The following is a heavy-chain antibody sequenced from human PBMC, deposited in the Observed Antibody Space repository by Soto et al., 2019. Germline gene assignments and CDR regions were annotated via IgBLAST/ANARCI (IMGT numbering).Heavy chain of an antibody. CDR3: ARIDYYGSGSYYTFDY. V-gene: IGHV4-31*03. CDR1: GGSISSGGYY. J-gene: IGHJ4*02. CDR2: IYYSGST. D-gene: IGHD3-10*01. Sequence: QVQLQESGPGLVKPSQTLSLTCTVSGGSISSGGYYWSWIRQHPGKGLEWIGYIYYSGSTYYNPSLKSRVTISVDPSKNQFSLKLSSVTAADTAVYYCARIDYYGSGSYYTFDYWGQGTLVTVSS.